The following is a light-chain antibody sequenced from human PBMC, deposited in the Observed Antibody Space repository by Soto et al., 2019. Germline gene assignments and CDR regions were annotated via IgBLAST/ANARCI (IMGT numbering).Light chain of an antibody. J-gene: IGKJ1*01. CDR1: QGISNF. Sequence: DIQMTQSPSSLSASVGDRVTITCRASQGISNFLNGYQQKPGEAPKVLIYAASNLQTGVPSRFSGSGSGTIFTLTINSLQAEDFATYFCQQSFTNPKTFGQGNEVDMK. V-gene: IGKV1-39*01. CDR2: AAS. CDR3: QQSFTNPKT.